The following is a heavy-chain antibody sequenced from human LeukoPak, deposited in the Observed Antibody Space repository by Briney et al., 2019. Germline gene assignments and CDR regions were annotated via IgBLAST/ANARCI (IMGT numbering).Heavy chain of an antibody. CDR3: ARDGRYYDSSGYPNWFDP. V-gene: IGHV3-30*04. Sequence: GGSLRLSCAASGFTFSSYAMHWVRQAPGKGLEWVVVISYDGSNKYYADSVKGRFTISRDNAKNSLYLQMNSLRAEDTAVYYCARDGRYYDSSGYPNWFDPWGQGTLVTVSS. CDR1: GFTFSSYA. CDR2: ISYDGSNK. J-gene: IGHJ5*02. D-gene: IGHD3-22*01.